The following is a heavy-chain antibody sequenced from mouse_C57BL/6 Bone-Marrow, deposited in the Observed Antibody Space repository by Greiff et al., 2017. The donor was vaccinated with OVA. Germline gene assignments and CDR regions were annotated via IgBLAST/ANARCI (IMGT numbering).Heavy chain of an antibody. V-gene: IGHV1-9*01. CDR1: GYTFTGYW. J-gene: IGHJ2*01. CDR3: ASEDYYGSVDY. Sequence: QVQLPPSGAELMKPGASVKLSCTATGYTFTGYWIEWVPQSPEHGLEWIVEILPGSGSTNYNAKFKGQATFTADTSSNTAYMQRSSLTTEDSAIYYCASEDYYGSVDYWGQGTTLTVSS. D-gene: IGHD1-1*01. CDR2: ILPGSGST.